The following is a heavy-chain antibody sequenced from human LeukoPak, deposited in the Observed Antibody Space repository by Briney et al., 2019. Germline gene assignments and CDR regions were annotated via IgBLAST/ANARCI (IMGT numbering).Heavy chain of an antibody. CDR3: ARDSLARPLGY. CDR1: GFTFSSYS. D-gene: IGHD6-6*01. J-gene: IGHJ4*02. Sequence: GGSLRLSCAASGFTFSSYSMHWVRQAPGKGLEWVSYISSSGSTIYYADSVKGRFTISRDNAKNSLYLQMNSLRAEDTVVYYCARDSLARPLGYWGQGTLVTVSS. V-gene: IGHV3-48*04. CDR2: ISSSGSTI.